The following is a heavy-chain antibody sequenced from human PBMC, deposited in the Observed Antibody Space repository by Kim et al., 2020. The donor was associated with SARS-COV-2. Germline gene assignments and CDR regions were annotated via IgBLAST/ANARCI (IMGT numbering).Heavy chain of an antibody. CDR2: IYHSGST. CDR3: ARDRDEGSGNAGGYFDY. CDR1: GGSISSSNW. J-gene: IGHJ4*02. V-gene: IGHV4-4*02. D-gene: IGHD3-10*01. Sequence: SETLSLICAVSGGSISSSNWWSWVRQPPGKGLEWIGEIYHSGSTNYNPSLKSRVTISVDKSKNQFSLKLSSVTAADTAVYYCARDRDEGSGNAGGYFDYWGQGTLVTVSS.